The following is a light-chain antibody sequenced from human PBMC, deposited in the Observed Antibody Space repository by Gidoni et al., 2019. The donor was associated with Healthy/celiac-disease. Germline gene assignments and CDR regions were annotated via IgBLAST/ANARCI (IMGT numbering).Light chain of an antibody. J-gene: IGLJ1*01. V-gene: IGLV2-14*01. CDR1: SRDVCGYNY. Sequence: QSALTQPASLSGSPGQSITISCTGTSRDVCGYNYVSWYQQHPGKAPKLMIYDVSNRPSGVSNRFSGSKSGNTASLTISGLQAEDEADYYCSSYTSSSTGVFGTGTKVTVL. CDR3: SSYTSSSTGV. CDR2: DVS.